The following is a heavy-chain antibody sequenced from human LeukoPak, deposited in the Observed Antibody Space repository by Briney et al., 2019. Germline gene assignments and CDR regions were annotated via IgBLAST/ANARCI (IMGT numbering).Heavy chain of an antibody. CDR2: MNAKSGHT. D-gene: IGHD3-22*01. CDR3: ARGMFDNSGHYYYFYYAMDV. J-gene: IGHJ6*02. CDR1: GYTFTSYH. V-gene: IGHV1-8*01. Sequence: ASVKVSCKASGYTFTSYHIDWVRQAPGQGPEWMGWMNAKSGHTGYAQNLEGRVTMTRDTSTNTAYMELRGLRSEDTAVYFCARGMFDNSGHYYYFYYAMDVWGQGTTVTVSS.